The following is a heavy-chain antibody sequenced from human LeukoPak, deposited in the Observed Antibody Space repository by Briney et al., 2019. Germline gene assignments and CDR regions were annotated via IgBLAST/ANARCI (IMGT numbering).Heavy chain of an antibody. CDR2: IIPIFGTA. D-gene: IGHD3-3*01. J-gene: IGHJ4*02. V-gene: IGHV1-69*06. CDR3: ARGTYDFWSGALGY. CDR1: GGPFSSYA. Sequence: SVKVSRKASGGPFSSYAISWVRQAPGQGLEWMAGIIPIFGTANYAQKFQGRVTITADKSTSTAYMELSSLRSEDTAVYYCARGTYDFWSGALGYWGQGTLVTVSS.